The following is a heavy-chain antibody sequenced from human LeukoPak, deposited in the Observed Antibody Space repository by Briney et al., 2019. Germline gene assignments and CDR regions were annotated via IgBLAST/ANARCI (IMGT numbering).Heavy chain of an antibody. J-gene: IGHJ3*02. CDR3: ARDEQQLSSAFDI. CDR2: ISSSSSYI. CDR1: GFTISSYS. V-gene: IGHV3-21*01. Sequence: GGSLRLSCAASGFTISSYSMNWVRQAPGKGLEWVSSISSSSSYIYYADSVKGRFTISRDNAKNSLYLQMNSLRAEDTAVYYCARDEQQLSSAFDIWGQGTMVTVSS. D-gene: IGHD6-13*01.